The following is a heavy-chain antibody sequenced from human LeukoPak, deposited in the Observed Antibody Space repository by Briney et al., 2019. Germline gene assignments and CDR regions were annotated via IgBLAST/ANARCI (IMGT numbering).Heavy chain of an antibody. V-gene: IGHV1-69*13. J-gene: IGHJ4*02. CDR1: GGTFSSYA. CDR3: ATAKTTVVTPVDY. Sequence: SVMVSCKASGGTFSSYAISWVRQAPGQGLEWMGGIIPIFGTANYAQKFQGRVTITADESTSTAYMELSSLRSEDTAVYYCATAKTTVVTPVDYWGQGTLVTVSS. CDR2: IIPIFGTA. D-gene: IGHD4-23*01.